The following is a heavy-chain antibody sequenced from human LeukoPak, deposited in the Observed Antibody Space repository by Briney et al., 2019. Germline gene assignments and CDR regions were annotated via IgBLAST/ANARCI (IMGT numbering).Heavy chain of an antibody. CDR2: INPSGGST. J-gene: IGHJ4*02. CDR3: ARGYSSGWYFPPIDY. D-gene: IGHD6-19*01. V-gene: IGHV1-46*01. Sequence: ASVKVSCKASGYTFTSYYMHWVRQAPGQGLEWMGIINPSGGSTSYAQKFQGRVTMTRDTSTSTVYMELSSLRSEDTAVYYCARGYSSGWYFPPIDYWGQGALVTVSS. CDR1: GYTFTSYY.